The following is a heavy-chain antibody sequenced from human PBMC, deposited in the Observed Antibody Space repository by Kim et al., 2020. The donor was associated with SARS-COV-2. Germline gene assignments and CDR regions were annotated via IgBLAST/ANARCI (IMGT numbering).Heavy chain of an antibody. CDR1: GYTFTSYY. J-gene: IGHJ6*02. CDR2: INPSGGST. D-gene: IGHD3-10*01. CDR3: ARARPQVRPYGSGRGYYYYGMDV. Sequence: ASVKVSCKASGYTFTSYYMHWVRQAPGQGLEWMGIINPSGGSTSYAQKFQGRVTMTRDTSTSTVYMELSSLRSEDTAVYYCARARPQVRPYGSGRGYYYYGMDVWGQGTTVTVSS. V-gene: IGHV1-46*01.